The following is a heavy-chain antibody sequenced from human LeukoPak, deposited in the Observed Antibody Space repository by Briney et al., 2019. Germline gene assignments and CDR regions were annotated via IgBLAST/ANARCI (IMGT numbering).Heavy chain of an antibody. J-gene: IGHJ4*02. Sequence: SETLSLTCAVYGGSFSGYYWSWIRQPPGKGLEWIGEINHSGSANYNPSLMSRVTTSLDTSKNHFSLNLSSVTAADTAVYYCARGQGTVTTHWGQGTLVTVSS. D-gene: IGHD4-11*01. CDR2: INHSGSA. CDR3: ARGQGTVTTH. CDR1: GGSFSGYY. V-gene: IGHV4-34*01.